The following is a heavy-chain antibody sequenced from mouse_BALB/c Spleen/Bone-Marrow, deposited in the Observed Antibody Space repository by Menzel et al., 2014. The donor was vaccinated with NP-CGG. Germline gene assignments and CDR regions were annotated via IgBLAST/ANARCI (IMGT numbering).Heavy chain of an antibody. D-gene: IGHD1-2*01. CDR1: GFDFSRNW. CDR2: INPDSSST. V-gene: IGHV4-1*02. Sequence: EVQRVESGGGLVQPGGSLKLSCVASGFDFSRNWMSWVRQAPGKGLEWIGEINPDSSSTYYAPSLRDKFIISRDNAKTTLYLQMSKVRSEDTALYYCAEHYCGHEGFAYRGQGTLVTVSA. J-gene: IGHJ3*01. CDR3: AEHYCGHEGFAY.